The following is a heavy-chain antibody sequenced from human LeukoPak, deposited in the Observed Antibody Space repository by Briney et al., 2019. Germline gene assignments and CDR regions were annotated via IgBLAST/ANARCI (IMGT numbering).Heavy chain of an antibody. CDR1: GFTFSNAW. D-gene: IGHD3-3*01. J-gene: IGHJ4*02. Sequence: PGGSLRLSCAASGFTFSNAWMSWVRQAPGKGLEWVGRIKSKTDGGTTDYAAPVKGRFTISRDDSKNTLYLQMNSLKTEDTAVYYCTKDRSIFGVVIIFGFDYWGQGTLVTVSS. CDR2: IKSKTDGGTT. V-gene: IGHV3-15*01. CDR3: TKDRSIFGVVIIFGFDY.